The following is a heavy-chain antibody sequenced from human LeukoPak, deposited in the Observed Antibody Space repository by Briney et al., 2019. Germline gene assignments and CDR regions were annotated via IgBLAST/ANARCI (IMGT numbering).Heavy chain of an antibody. Sequence: GGSLRLSCAASGFTFSSHAMNWVRQAPGKGLEWVSFIGGGGDRTFYADSVKGRFTTSREDSENTLYLQMNSLKTEDTAVYHCTRDRGAYNLYDYWGQGTLVTVSS. CDR3: TRDRGAYNLYDY. CDR2: IGGGGDRT. D-gene: IGHD1-1*01. CDR1: GFTFSSHA. J-gene: IGHJ4*02. V-gene: IGHV3-23*01.